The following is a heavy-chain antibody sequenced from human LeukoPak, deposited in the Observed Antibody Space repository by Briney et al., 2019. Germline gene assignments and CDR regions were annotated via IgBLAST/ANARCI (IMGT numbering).Heavy chain of an antibody. V-gene: IGHV4-59*01. CDR1: GVSIRSYY. Sequence: SETLSLTCTISGVSIRSYYWSWIRQPPGKRLEWIGFIYYSGSTNQNPSLKSRVSISVDTSKNQFSLKLSSVTAADTAVYYCARGGPDVEMATTIDYWGQGTLVTVSS. CDR3: ARGGPDVEMATTIDY. J-gene: IGHJ4*02. CDR2: IYYSGST. D-gene: IGHD5-24*01.